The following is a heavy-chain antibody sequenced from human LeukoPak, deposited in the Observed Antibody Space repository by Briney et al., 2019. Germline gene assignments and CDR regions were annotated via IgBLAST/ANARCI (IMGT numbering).Heavy chain of an antibody. J-gene: IGHJ4*02. D-gene: IGHD3-16*01. V-gene: IGHV3-7*01. Sequence: GGSLRLSCAASGFTFSNYWMSWVRQAPGKGLEWVANIKQDGSEKYYVDSVKGRFTISRDNAKNSLYLQMNSLRAEDTAVYYCARDLTGGWDFDYWGQGTLVTVSS. CDR1: GFTFSNYW. CDR3: ARDLTGGWDFDY. CDR2: IKQDGSEK.